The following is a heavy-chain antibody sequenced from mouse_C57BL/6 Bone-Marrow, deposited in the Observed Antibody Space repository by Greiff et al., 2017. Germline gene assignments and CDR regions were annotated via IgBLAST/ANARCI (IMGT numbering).Heavy chain of an antibody. Sequence: QVQLQQPGAELVRPGTSVKLSCKASGYTFTSYWMHWVKQRPGQGLEWIGVIDPSDSYTNYNQKFKGKATLTVDTSSSTAYMQLSSLTSEDSAVYYGARHGSSRFDYWGQGTTLTVSS. CDR2: IDPSDSYT. CDR1: GYTFTSYW. V-gene: IGHV1-59*01. D-gene: IGHD1-1*01. CDR3: ARHGSSRFDY. J-gene: IGHJ2*01.